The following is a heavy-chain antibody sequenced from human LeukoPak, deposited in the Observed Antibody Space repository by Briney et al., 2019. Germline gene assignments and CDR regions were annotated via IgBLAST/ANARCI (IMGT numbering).Heavy chain of an antibody. V-gene: IGHV1-18*01. CDR3: ARGPRYNWNDGVSWFDP. J-gene: IGHJ5*02. CDR2: ISAYNGNT. CDR1: GYTFTSYG. D-gene: IGHD1-20*01. Sequence: ASVKVSCKASGYTFTSYGISWVRQAPGQGLEWMGWISAYNGNTNYAQKLQGRVTMTTDTSTSTAYMELRSLRSDDTAVYYCARGPRYNWNDGVSWFDPWGQGTLVTVSS.